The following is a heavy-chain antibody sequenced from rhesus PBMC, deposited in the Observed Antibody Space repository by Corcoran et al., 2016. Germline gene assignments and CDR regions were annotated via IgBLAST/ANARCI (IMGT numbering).Heavy chain of an antibody. Sequence: QVQLQESGPGLVKPSETLSLTCAVSGGSISGYYWYWIRQPPGQGVEWIGYFGGSSGSTYHNPSLKSRVTISTDTSKTQFSLKLSSVTAADTAVYYCARKGGGGPFDYWGQGVLVTVSS. J-gene: IGHJ4*01. CDR3: ARKGGGGPFDY. CDR1: GGSISGYY. V-gene: IGHV4-165*02. CDR2: FGGSSGST.